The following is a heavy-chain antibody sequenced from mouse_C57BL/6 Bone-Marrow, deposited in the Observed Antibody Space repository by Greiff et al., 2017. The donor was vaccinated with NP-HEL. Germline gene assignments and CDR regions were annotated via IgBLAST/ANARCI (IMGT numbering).Heavy chain of an antibody. CDR1: GYTFTSYW. J-gene: IGHJ4*01. Sequence: QVQLQQPGAELVKPGASVKLSCKASGYTFTSYWMHWVKQRPGQGLEWIGMIHPNSGSTNYNEKFKSKATLTVDKSSSTAYMQLSSLTSEDFAVYYCAREAPDYGSSQYCYGKDYWGQGTSVTVSS. D-gene: IGHD1-1*01. CDR2: IHPNSGST. V-gene: IGHV1-64*01. CDR3: AREAPDYGSSQYCYGKDY.